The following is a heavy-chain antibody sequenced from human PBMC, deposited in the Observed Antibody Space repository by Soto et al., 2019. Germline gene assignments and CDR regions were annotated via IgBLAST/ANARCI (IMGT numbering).Heavy chain of an antibody. D-gene: IGHD5-18*01. V-gene: IGHV4-31*11. CDR1: GASISISGYC. J-gene: IGHJ4*02. Sequence: QVHLQESGPGLVKPSQTLALTCAVSGASISISGYCWTWIRQHPGKGLEWIGYIHYTGSTYYNPSLKSRVSISVDTSKNQFSLNLSSVTAADTAVYYCARSEGIQLWLSRLDYWGRGTLVTV. CDR2: IHYTGST. CDR3: ARSEGIQLWLSRLDY.